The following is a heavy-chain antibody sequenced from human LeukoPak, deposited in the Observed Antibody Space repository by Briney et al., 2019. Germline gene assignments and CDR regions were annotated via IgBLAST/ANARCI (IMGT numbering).Heavy chain of an antibody. CDR2: IRYDGSNK. V-gene: IGHV3-30*02. D-gene: IGHD6-13*01. CDR3: ARDSSSWYAEFDY. J-gene: IGHJ4*02. Sequence: PGGSLRLSCAASGFTFSSYGMHWVRQAPGKGLEWVAFIRYDGSNKYYADSVKGRFTISRDNSKNTLYLQMNSLRAEDTAVYYCARDSSSWYAEFDYWGQGTLVTVSS. CDR1: GFTFSSYG.